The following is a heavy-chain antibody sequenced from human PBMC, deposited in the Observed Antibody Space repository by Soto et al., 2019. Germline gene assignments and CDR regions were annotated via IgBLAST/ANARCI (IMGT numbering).Heavy chain of an antibody. D-gene: IGHD3-22*01. CDR3: ARNYYDSSDRDYLDY. CDR2: INPITGGT. Sequence: ASVKLSCKASGYTFTSYYIHWGRKAPGQGLEWMGWINPITGGTNYAPKFQGRVTMTRDTSITTAYMELSRLRSDDTAVYYCARNYYDSSDRDYLDYWGQGTPVTVSS. V-gene: IGHV1-2*02. CDR1: GYTFTSYY. J-gene: IGHJ4*02.